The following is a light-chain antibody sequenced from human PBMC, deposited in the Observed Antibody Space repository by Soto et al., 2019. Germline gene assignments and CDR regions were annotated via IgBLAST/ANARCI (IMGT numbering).Light chain of an antibody. J-gene: IGLJ2*01. CDR2: GNT. CDR1: STNIGAGYD. V-gene: IGLV1-40*01. CDR3: KSYDSSLSGVV. Sequence: QAVVTQPPSVSGAPGQRVTISCTGSSTNIGAGYDVHWYQQLPGTAPKLLIYGNTNRPSRVPHRFSGYKSGTSASLAITGLQAEDEADYYCKSYDSSLSGVVFGGGTKLTVL.